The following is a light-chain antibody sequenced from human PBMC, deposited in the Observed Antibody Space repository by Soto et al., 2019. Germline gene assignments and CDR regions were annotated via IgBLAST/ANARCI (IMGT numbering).Light chain of an antibody. CDR3: SSFTSISTQV. CDR2: EVN. Sequence: QSVLTQPASVSGSLGQSITISCTGTSSDVGGYNYVSWYQQHPGKVPKLMIYEVNNRPSGVSNRFSGSKSANTASLTISGLQADDEADYYCSSFTSISTQVFGGGTKLTVL. CDR1: SSDVGGYNY. V-gene: IGLV2-14*01. J-gene: IGLJ3*02.